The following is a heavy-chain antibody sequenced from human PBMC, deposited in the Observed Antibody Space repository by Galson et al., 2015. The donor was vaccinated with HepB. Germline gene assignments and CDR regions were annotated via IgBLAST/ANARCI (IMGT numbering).Heavy chain of an antibody. V-gene: IGHV3-23*01. D-gene: IGHD4-11*01. CDR1: DFIFGRYA. Sequence: SLRLSCAASDFIFGRYAMNWVRQPPGEGLQWVSVITASGTTYYADSVKGRFTISRDNSRNTLYLQMNSLRAEDTAVYYCAKLGDGDMTTPHFDYWGQGTLVAVSS. CDR2: ITASGTT. J-gene: IGHJ4*02. CDR3: AKLGDGDMTTPHFDY.